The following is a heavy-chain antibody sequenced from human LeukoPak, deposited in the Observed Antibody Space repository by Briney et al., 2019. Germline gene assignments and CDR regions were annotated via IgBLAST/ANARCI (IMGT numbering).Heavy chain of an antibody. J-gene: IGHJ5*02. CDR1: GYTFPGYY. CDR2: INPNSGGT. V-gene: IGHV1-2*02. Sequence: GASVKVSCKASGYTFPGYYMHWVEQAPGQGLEWMGWINPNSGGTNYAQKFQGRVTMTRDTSISTAYMELSRLRSDDTAVYYCAREGCSSTSCPGAARFDPWGQGTLVTVSS. D-gene: IGHD2-2*01. CDR3: AREGCSSTSCPGAARFDP.